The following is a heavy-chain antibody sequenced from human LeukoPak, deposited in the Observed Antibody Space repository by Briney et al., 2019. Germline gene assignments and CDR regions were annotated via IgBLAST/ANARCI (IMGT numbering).Heavy chain of an antibody. CDR2: IYYSGST. CDR1: GGSISSSSFH. CDR3: ARDGSGTYWAYYNWFDP. D-gene: IGHD3-10*01. J-gene: IGHJ5*02. Sequence: SETLSLTCTVSGGSISSSSFHWGWIRQPPGKGLEWIGSIYYSGSTYYNASLKSRVTISVDTSKNQFSLKLNSMTAADTAVYYCARDGSGTYWAYYNWFDPWGQGTLVTVSS. V-gene: IGHV4-39*07.